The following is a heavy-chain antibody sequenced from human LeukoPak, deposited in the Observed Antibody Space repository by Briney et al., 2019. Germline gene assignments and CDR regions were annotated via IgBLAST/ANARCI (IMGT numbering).Heavy chain of an antibody. J-gene: IGHJ4*02. V-gene: IGHV3-23*01. CDR3: AKDYAYYYGSGIGGFDY. D-gene: IGHD3-10*01. CDR1: GYIFNNYA. CDR2: ISGSGST. Sequence: PGGSLRLSCVASGYIFNNYAVSWVRQAPGKGLEWVSAISGSGSTYYADSVKGRFTISRDNSKNTGYLQMNSLRAEDTAVYYCAKDYAYYYGSGIGGFDYWGQGTLVTVSS.